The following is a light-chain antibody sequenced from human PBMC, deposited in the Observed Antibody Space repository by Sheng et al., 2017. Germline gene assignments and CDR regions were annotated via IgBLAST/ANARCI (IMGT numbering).Light chain of an antibody. J-gene: IGLJ1*01. CDR2: EDY. CDR1: SSDVGSYNL. Sequence: QSALTQPASVSGSPGQSITISCTGTSSDVGSYNLVSWYQQHPGKAPKLIIYEDYKRPSGVSNRFSASKSGNTASLTISGLQSEDEADFYCCSYAGSSTHYVFGTGTKVTV. CDR3: CSYAGSSTHYV. V-gene: IGLV2-23*01.